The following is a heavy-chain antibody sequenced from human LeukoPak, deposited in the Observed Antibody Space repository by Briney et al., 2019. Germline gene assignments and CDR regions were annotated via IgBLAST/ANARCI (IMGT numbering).Heavy chain of an antibody. J-gene: IGHJ4*02. CDR3: AKETQAELDY. CDR1: GFTFSSYG. Sequence: GRSLRLSCAASGFTFSSYGMHWVRQAPGKGPEWVAVISYDGSNKYYADSVKGRFTISRDNSKNTLYLQMNSLRAEDTAVYYCAKETQAELDYWGQGTLVTVSS. CDR2: ISYDGSNK. V-gene: IGHV3-30*18. D-gene: IGHD6-19*01.